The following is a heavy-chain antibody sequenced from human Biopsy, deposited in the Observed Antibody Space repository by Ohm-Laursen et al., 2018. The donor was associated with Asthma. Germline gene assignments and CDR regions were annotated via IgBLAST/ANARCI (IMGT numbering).Heavy chain of an antibody. CDR1: GFKFDEYA. CDR2: ISWNSATI. Sequence: SLRLSCSASGFKFDEYAMHWVRQAPGKGLEWVSGISWNSATIGYADSVEGRFTISRDNAKNSVFLHMDSLRPEDTAFYYCAKVRSDWVITESFDYWGQGVLVTVSS. D-gene: IGHD3-22*01. J-gene: IGHJ4*02. V-gene: IGHV3-9*01. CDR3: AKVRSDWVITESFDY.